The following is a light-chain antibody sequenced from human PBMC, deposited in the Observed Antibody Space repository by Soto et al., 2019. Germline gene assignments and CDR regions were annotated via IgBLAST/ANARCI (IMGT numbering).Light chain of an antibody. CDR1: QSVRSN. CDR3: QQYIHWPPLT. Sequence: EIVMTHSPSTLSLSPVERATLSCSASQSVRSNLAWYQQKPGQGPRLLIFGASTRATDIPARFSGSGSGTEFTLTISSLQSEDFAVYYCQQYIHWPPLTFGGGTKVDIK. V-gene: IGKV3-15*01. CDR2: GAS. J-gene: IGKJ4*01.